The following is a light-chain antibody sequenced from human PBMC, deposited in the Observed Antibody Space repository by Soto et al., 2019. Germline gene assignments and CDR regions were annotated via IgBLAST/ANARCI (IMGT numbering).Light chain of an antibody. CDR3: QQYGSSGT. J-gene: IGKJ1*01. Sequence: EIVFTESPATLFVSRWEXATLSFSDSQSVSNNYLAWYEQKPGQAPRLLIYGASNRATGIPDRFSGSGSGTDFTLTISRLEHEDFAVYYCQQYGSSGTFGQGTKV. V-gene: IGKV3-20*01. CDR1: QSVSNNY. CDR2: GAS.